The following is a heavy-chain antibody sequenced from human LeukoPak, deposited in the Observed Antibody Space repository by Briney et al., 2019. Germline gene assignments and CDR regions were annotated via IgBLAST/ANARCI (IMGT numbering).Heavy chain of an antibody. Sequence: ASVKVSCKASGYTFTSYAMNWVRQAPGQGLEWMGWINTNTGNPTYAQGFTGRFVFSLDTSVSTAYLQISSLKAEDTAVYYCARDIPPIGSGYDALGGWFDPWGQGTLVTVSS. CDR2: INTNTGNP. CDR3: ARDIPPIGSGYDALGGWFDP. J-gene: IGHJ5*02. CDR1: GYTFTSYA. V-gene: IGHV7-4-1*02. D-gene: IGHD5-12*01.